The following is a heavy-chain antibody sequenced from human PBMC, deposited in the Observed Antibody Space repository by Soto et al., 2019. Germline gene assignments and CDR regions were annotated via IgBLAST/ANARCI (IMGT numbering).Heavy chain of an antibody. CDR3: VKGTRPLPNTSGLIYGRY. D-gene: IGHD6-19*01. CDR2: ISDVEGAT. Sequence: GGSLRLSCAASGFSFSNYAMTWVRQAPGKGLEWVSTISDVEGATYAAASVKGRFTTSRDNSKNTVFLQMDNLTAEDTAVYFCVKGTRPLPNTSGLIYGRYWGQGAQVTVSS. CDR1: GFSFSNYA. V-gene: IGHV3-23*01. J-gene: IGHJ4*02.